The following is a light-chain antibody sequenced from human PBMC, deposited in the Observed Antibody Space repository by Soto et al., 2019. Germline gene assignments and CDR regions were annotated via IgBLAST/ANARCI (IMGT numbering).Light chain of an antibody. J-gene: IGLJ3*02. V-gene: IGLV2-14*03. CDR1: SSDVGGYNY. CDR3: TSFTSSSTWV. CDR2: EVS. Sequence: QSALTQPASVSGSPGQSITISCTGTSSDVGGYNYVSWFQQHPGKAPKLKIYEVSNRPSGVSNRFSGSKSGYTASLTISELQAEDEAAYYCTSFTSSSTWVFGGGTKLTVL.